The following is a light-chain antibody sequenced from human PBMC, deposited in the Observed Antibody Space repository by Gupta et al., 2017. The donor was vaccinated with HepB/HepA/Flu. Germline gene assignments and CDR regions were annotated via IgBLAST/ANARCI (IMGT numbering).Light chain of an antibody. CDR1: QSVSSSF. CDR2: GAS. V-gene: IGKV3-20*01. Sequence: EIVLTQSPGTLSLSPGERATLSCRASQSVSSSFLAWYQQKPGQAPRLLIYGASSRATGIPDRFSGSGSGTEFTLTISRREPEDFAVYYCQHEGRSPYTFGQGTKMDIK. CDR3: QHEGRSPYT. J-gene: IGKJ2*01.